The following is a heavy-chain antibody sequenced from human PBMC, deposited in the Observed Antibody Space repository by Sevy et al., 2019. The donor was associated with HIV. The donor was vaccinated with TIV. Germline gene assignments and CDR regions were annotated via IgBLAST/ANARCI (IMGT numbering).Heavy chain of an antibody. CDR2: IFYPGDT. Sequence: SETLSLTCTVSYGSISGYHWSWIRQPPGKSLEYIGYIFYPGDTNYNPSLKSRVTMSIDTSKNQFSLKVTSVTAADTAVYYCARAPPVRSGDDSLNWFDPWGQGTLVTVSS. D-gene: IGHD5-12*01. CDR3: ARAPPVRSGDDSLNWFDP. J-gene: IGHJ5*02. V-gene: IGHV4-59*01. CDR1: YGSISGYH.